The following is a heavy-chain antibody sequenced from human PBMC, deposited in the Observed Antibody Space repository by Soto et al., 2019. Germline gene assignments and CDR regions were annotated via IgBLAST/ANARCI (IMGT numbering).Heavy chain of an antibody. J-gene: IGHJ5*02. D-gene: IGHD3-10*01. V-gene: IGHV3-23*01. CDR1: GFTFSSYA. Sequence: GGSLRLSCAASGFTFSSYAMSWVRQAPGKGLEWVSAISGSGGSTYYADSVKGRFTISRDNSKNTLYLQMNSLRAEDTAVYYCAKDYAPTYYYGSGSSIPGDWFDPWGQGTLVTVSS. CDR2: ISGSGGST. CDR3: AKDYAPTYYYGSGSSIPGDWFDP.